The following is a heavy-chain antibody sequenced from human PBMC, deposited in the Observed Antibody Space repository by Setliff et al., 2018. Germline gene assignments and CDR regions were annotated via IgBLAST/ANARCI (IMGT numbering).Heavy chain of an antibody. CDR2: INHRGST. Sequence: PSETLSLTCAVYGGSFSGYYWSWIRQPPGKGLEWIGEINHRGSTNYNPSLKSRVTISIDTSKDQFSLKLISMTAADTAVYYCARGRNIAARLLDSSGQGTLVTVSS. CDR3: ARGRNIAARLLDS. D-gene: IGHD6-6*01. V-gene: IGHV4-34*01. J-gene: IGHJ4*02. CDR1: GGSFSGYY.